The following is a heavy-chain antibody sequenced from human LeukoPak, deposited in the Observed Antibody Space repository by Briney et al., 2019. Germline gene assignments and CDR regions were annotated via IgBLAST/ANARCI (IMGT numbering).Heavy chain of an antibody. J-gene: IGHJ5*02. Sequence: SETLSLTCAVYGGSFSGYYWSWIRQPPGKGLEWIGSIYHSGSTYYNPSLKSRVTISVDTSKNQFSLKLSSVTAADTAVYYCAGVILRITIFGVVIKKPNWFDPWGQGTLVTVSS. D-gene: IGHD3-3*01. CDR3: AGVILRITIFGVVIKKPNWFDP. CDR2: IYHSGST. CDR1: GGSFSGYY. V-gene: IGHV4-34*01.